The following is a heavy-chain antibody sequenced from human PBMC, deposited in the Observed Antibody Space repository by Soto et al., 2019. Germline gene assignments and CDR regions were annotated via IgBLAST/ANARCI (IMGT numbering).Heavy chain of an antibody. V-gene: IGHV3-33*01. J-gene: IGHJ6*02. CDR3: ARDRYGDYGMDV. CDR2: IWYDGSNK. D-gene: IGHD4-17*01. Sequence: QVQLVESGGGVVQPGRSLRLSCAASGFTFSSYGIHWVRQAPGKGLEWVAVIWYDGSNKYYADSVKGRFTISRDNSKNTLYLQMNSLRAEDTAVYYCARDRYGDYGMDVWGQGTTVTVSS. CDR1: GFTFSSYG.